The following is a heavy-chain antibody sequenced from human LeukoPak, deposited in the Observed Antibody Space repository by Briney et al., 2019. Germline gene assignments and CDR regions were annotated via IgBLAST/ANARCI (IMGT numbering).Heavy chain of an antibody. J-gene: IGHJ4*02. V-gene: IGHV4-61*02. D-gene: IGHD4-17*01. Sequence: KPSETLSLTCTVSGGSISSGSYYWSWIRQPAGKGLEWIGRIYTSGSTNYNPSLKSRVTISVDTSKNQFSLKLSSVTAADTAVYYCANSIDFDYGDYYFDYWGQGALVTISS. CDR2: IYTSGST. CDR1: GGSISSGSYY. CDR3: ANSIDFDYGDYYFDY.